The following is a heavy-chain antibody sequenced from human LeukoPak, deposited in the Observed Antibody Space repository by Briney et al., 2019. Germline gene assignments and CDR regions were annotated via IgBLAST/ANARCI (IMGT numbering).Heavy chain of an antibody. V-gene: IGHV4-4*07. Sequence: SETLSLTCTVSGGSIGSYYWRSTRHPAGKGVEWIGRIYASGSTTYNPPLQSRVTMSVDTPKNQSSLNLSSFTAAVTPVYYCARDVRSGGYSYFDYWGQGTLVTVSS. CDR1: GGSIGSYY. J-gene: IGHJ4*02. CDR3: ARDVRSGGYSYFDY. D-gene: IGHD6-19*01. CDR2: IYASGST.